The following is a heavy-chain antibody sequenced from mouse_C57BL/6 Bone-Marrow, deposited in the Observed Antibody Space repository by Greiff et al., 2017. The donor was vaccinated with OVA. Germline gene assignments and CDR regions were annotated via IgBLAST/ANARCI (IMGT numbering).Heavy chain of an antibody. J-gene: IGHJ4*01. CDR3: ARIYYGSSSLYYAMDY. Sequence: VQLKESGPVLVKPGASVKMSCKASGYTFTDYYMNWVKQSHGKSLEWIGVINPYNGGTSYNQKFKGKATLTVDKSSSTAYMELNSLTSEDSAVYYCARIYYGSSSLYYAMDYWGQGTSVTVSS. D-gene: IGHD1-1*01. V-gene: IGHV1-19*01. CDR1: GYTFTDYY. CDR2: INPYNGGT.